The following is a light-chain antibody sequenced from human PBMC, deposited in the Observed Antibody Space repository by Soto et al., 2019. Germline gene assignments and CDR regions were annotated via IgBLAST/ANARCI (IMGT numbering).Light chain of an antibody. CDR1: QSLGGSY. Sequence: EIVLTQSPGTLSLSPGERAALSCRASQSLGGSYLAWYQHKPGQAPRLLIYGTSSRATGIPDRFSGSGSGTDFTLTISRLAPEDFAVYYCQQYVAGSTFGGGTKVEIK. CDR2: GTS. CDR3: QQYVAGST. J-gene: IGKJ4*01. V-gene: IGKV3-20*01.